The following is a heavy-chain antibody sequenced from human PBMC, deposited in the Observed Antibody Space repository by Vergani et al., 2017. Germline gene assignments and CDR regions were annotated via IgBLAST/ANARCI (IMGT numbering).Heavy chain of an antibody. D-gene: IGHD6-13*01. J-gene: IGHJ6*02. V-gene: IGHV3-23*01. CDR1: GFRFREHG. CDR3: ARDLAAAGKSYYYYGMDV. CDR2: ISGHDHRT. Sequence: EVQLLESGGGSVQPGESLRLSCVASGFRFREHGMNWVRRAPGKGLEWVSGISGHDHRTLYADSVKGRFIISRDNAKNSLYLQMNSLRAEDTAVYYCARDLAAAGKSYYYYGMDVWGQGTTVTVSS.